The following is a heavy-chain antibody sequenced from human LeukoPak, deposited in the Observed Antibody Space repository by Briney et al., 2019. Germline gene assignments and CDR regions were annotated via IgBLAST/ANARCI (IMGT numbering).Heavy chain of an antibody. CDR1: GYSFTTSW. CDR3: AVGYRNGYLDY. Sequence: GESLKISCKVSGYSFTTSWIGWVRQMPGKGLEWMGIIYPGDSDTRYSPSFQGQVTMSADKSNSTASLQWSSLKASDTAMYYCAVGYRNGYLDYWGQGTLVTVSS. V-gene: IGHV5-51*01. D-gene: IGHD5-18*01. J-gene: IGHJ4*02. CDR2: IYPGDSDT.